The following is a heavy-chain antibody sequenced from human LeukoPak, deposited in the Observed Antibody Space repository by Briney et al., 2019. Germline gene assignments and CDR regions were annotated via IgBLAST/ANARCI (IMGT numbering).Heavy chain of an antibody. Sequence: SVRVSCKASGGTFSSYAISWVRQAPGQGLEWMGGIIPIFGTANYAQKFQGRVTITADESTSTAYMELSSLRSEDTAVCYCAGCGGSRYWAYFDYWGQGTLVTVSS. CDR1: GGTFSSYA. V-gene: IGHV1-69*13. D-gene: IGHD2-15*01. CDR3: AGCGGSRYWAYFDY. J-gene: IGHJ4*02. CDR2: IIPIFGTA.